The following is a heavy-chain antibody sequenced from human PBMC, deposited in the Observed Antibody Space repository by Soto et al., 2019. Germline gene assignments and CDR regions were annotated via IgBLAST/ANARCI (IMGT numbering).Heavy chain of an antibody. Sequence: EVQLLESGGGLVQPGGSLRLSCAVSGFTFSSYAMSWVRQAPGKGLEWVSAISGSGGSTYYADSVKGRFTISRDNSKNTLYLQMNSLRAEDTAVYYCAKDPGYYDRTDYWGQGTLVTVSS. J-gene: IGHJ4*02. V-gene: IGHV3-23*01. CDR2: ISGSGGST. CDR1: GFTFSSYA. CDR3: AKDPGYYDRTDY. D-gene: IGHD3-22*01.